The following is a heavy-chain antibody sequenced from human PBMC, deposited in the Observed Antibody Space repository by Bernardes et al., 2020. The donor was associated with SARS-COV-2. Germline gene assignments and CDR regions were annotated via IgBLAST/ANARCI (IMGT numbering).Heavy chain of an antibody. CDR3: ATSWQSQWKMDYYYGMDV. Sequence: SETLSLTCTVSGGSISSGGYYWSWIRQHPGKGLEWIGYIYYSGSTYYNPSLKSRVTISVDTSKNQFSLKLSSVTAADTAVYYCATSWQSQWKMDYYYGMDVWGQGTTVTVSS. CDR2: IYYSGST. V-gene: IGHV4-31*03. CDR1: GGSISSGGYY. D-gene: IGHD6-19*01. J-gene: IGHJ6*02.